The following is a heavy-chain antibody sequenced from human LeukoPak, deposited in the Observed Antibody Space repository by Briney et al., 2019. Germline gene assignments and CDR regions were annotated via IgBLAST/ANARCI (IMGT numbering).Heavy chain of an antibody. D-gene: IGHD2-8*01. CDR3: ARGDCTNGVCYYYFDY. J-gene: IGHJ4*02. CDR1: GGTFSSYA. V-gene: IGHV1-69*13. CDR2: IIPIFGTA. Sequence: ASVKVSCKASGGTFSSYAISWVRQAPGQGLEWMGGIIPIFGTANYAQKFQGRVTITADESTSTAYMELSSLGSEDTAVYYCARGDCTNGVCYYYFDYWGQGTLVTVSS.